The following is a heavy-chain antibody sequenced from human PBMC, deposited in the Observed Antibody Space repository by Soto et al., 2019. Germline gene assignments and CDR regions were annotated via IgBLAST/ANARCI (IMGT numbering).Heavy chain of an antibody. CDR1: GHSFTDYH. CDR3: ARVDSTACSNGVRSFFDNREMEV. D-gene: IGHD2-8*01. Sequence: ASVKVSCKASGHSFTDYHIHLVRQAPGQGLEWLGRITPNSGGTGIAHPFQDRVTMTTVKSISTASMQLTQLTTDDTATYYCARVDSTACSNGVRSFFDNREMEVWGQRSTVTVSS. V-gene: IGHV1-2*06. J-gene: IGHJ6*02. CDR2: ITPNSGGT.